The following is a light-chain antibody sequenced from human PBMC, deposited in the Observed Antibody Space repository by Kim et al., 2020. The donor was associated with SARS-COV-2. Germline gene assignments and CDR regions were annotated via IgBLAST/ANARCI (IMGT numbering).Light chain of an antibody. CDR1: QSGAGDY. V-gene: IGKV3-20*01. J-gene: IGKJ2*02. Sequence: FPGETATLSCRARQSGAGDYFAWYQQKPGQAPRPLIFDASTRATGISDRFSGSGSGTDFSLPISRLEPEDFAVYYCQQYGTSPCTFGQGTNLEI. CDR2: DAS. CDR3: QQYGTSPCT.